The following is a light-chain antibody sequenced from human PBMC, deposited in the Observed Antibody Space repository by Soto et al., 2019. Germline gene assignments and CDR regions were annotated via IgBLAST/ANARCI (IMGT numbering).Light chain of an antibody. J-gene: IGKJ1*01. CDR1: QGLLHTDGKSY. V-gene: IGKV2D-29*01. Sequence: DIVMTQTPLSLSVTPGQPASISCTSSQGLLHTDGKSYLSWYLQKPGQPPQLLISEVSDRFSGVPDRFSGSGSWTYFTLKISRVEAEDVGVYYCMQTILLPWTFGEGTKVEMK. CDR3: MQTILLPWT. CDR2: EVS.